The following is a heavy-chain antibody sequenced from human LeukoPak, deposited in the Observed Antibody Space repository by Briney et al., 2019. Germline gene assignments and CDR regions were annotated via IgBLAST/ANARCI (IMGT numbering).Heavy chain of an antibody. J-gene: IGHJ5*02. CDR2: ISWNSGSI. D-gene: IGHD3-3*01. V-gene: IGHV3-9*01. CDR3: AQGTAITIFGVVIPGPFDP. CDR1: GFTLDDYA. Sequence: GRSLRLSCAASGFTLDDYAMHWVRQAPGKGLEWVSGISWNSGSIGYADSVKGRSTISRDNAKNSLYLQMNSLRAEDTALYYCAQGTAITIFGVVIPGPFDPWGQGTLVTVSS.